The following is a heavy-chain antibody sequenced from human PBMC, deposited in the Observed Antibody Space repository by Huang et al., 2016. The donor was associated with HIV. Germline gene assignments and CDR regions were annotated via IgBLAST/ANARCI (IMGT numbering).Heavy chain of an antibody. CDR1: GGSISTHY. CDR2: IDYRGRN. Sequence: QVQLQESGPGLVKPSETLSLTCTVSGGSISTHYWSWIRQPPVKGLEWIGSIDYRGRNNDSPALSGRVTILLDTAKNQFALRVNSVTAADTAMYYCARDHHDFWRGYRRMYFFDHWGQGTLVTVSS. V-gene: IGHV4-59*11. CDR3: ARDHHDFWRGYRRMYFFDH. D-gene: IGHD3-3*01. J-gene: IGHJ4*02.